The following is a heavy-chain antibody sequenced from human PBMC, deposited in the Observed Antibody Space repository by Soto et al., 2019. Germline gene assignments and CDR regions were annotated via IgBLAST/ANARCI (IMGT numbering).Heavy chain of an antibody. CDR3: AKDLPLPGIAVAGTVFGY. V-gene: IGHV3-23*01. Sequence: GGSLRLSCAASGFTFSSYAMSWVRQAPGKGLEWVSAISGSGGSTYYADSVKGRFTISRDNSKNTLYLQMNSLRAEDTAVYYCAKDLPLPGIAVAGTVFGYWGQGTLVTVSS. CDR2: ISGSGGST. J-gene: IGHJ4*02. D-gene: IGHD6-19*01. CDR1: GFTFSSYA.